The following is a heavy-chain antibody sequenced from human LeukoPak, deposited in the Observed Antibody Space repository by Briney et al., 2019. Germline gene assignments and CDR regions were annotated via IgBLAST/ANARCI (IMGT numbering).Heavy chain of an antibody. Sequence: PGGSLRLSCAASGFTFSSYSMNWVRQAPGKGLEWVSSISSSSYIYYADSVKGRFTISRDNAKNSLYLQMNSLRAEDTAVYYCAREAPVDNFDYWGQGTLVTVSS. V-gene: IGHV3-21*01. J-gene: IGHJ4*02. CDR3: AREAPVDNFDY. D-gene: IGHD3/OR15-3a*01. CDR1: GFTFSSYS. CDR2: ISSSSYI.